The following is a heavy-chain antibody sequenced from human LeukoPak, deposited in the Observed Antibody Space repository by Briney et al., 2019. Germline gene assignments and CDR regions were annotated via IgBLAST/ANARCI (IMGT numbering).Heavy chain of an antibody. D-gene: IGHD1-26*01. CDR2: TAGADDVI. J-gene: IGHJ5*02. V-gene: IGHV3-23*01. CDR3: VRGVGVSRFNYFDP. Sequence: QPGGSLRLSCAVSGLTFSDYRMIWVRQAPEKRLEWVAVTAGADDVIQYADSVKGRFTISRDNSKNTLYLQMNSLRDDDTAVYYCVRGVGVSRFNYFDPWGQGTLVTVSS. CDR1: GLTFSDYR.